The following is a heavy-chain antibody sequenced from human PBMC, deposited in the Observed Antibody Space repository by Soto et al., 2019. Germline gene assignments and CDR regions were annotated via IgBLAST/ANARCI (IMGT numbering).Heavy chain of an antibody. CDR1: GFTFDDYA. CDR2: ISWNSGSI. Sequence: PGGSLRLSCAASGFTFDDYAMHWVRQAPGKGLEWVSGISWNSGSIGYADSVKGRFTISRDNAKNSLYLQMNSLRAEDTALYYCAKDNRCCSGGSCYSWFDPWGQGTLVTVSS. V-gene: IGHV3-9*01. D-gene: IGHD2-15*01. CDR3: AKDNRCCSGGSCYSWFDP. J-gene: IGHJ5*02.